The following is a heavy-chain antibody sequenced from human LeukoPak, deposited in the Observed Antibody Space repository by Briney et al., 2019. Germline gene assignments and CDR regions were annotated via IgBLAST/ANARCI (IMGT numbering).Heavy chain of an antibody. CDR2: ISGSGGST. CDR1: GFTFRNYA. Sequence: KAGGSLRLSCAASGFTFRNYAMNWVRQAPGKGLEWVSGISGSGGSTYFGDSVKGRFTISRDNSKNTLYLQMNSLRAEDTAVYYCAKSERITRGDYFDYWGQGTLVAVSS. CDR3: AKSERITRGDYFDY. J-gene: IGHJ4*02. V-gene: IGHV3-23*01. D-gene: IGHD7-27*01.